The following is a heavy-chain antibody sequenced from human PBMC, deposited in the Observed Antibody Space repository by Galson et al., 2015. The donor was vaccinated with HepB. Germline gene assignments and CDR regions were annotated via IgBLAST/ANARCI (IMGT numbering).Heavy chain of an antibody. CDR3: ARGRFYRQELSPNGMDV. J-gene: IGHJ6*02. Sequence: SLRLSCAASGFTFSNYTMHWVRQAPGKGLEWVAVISYDGSNKYYADSVKGRFTISRDNSKNTLFLQMNSLRAEDTAVYYCARGRFYRQELSPNGMDVWGQGTTVTVSS. CDR2: ISYDGSNK. V-gene: IGHV3-30*04. D-gene: IGHD6-13*01. CDR1: GFTFSNYT.